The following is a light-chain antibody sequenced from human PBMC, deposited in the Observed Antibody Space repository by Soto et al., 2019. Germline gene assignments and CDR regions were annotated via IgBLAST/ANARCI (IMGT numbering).Light chain of an antibody. V-gene: IGKV3-20*01. CDR3: QQYGSPRPNT. Sequence: EILLTQSPCTLALSPGERATLSCRARQSVSSRYLAWYQRKPGQAPRLLIYGSSSSATGIPDRFSGSASGADFTLTISRLEHEDFAVYYCQQYGSPRPNTFGQGTRLEI. J-gene: IGKJ5*01. CDR2: GSS. CDR1: QSVSSRY.